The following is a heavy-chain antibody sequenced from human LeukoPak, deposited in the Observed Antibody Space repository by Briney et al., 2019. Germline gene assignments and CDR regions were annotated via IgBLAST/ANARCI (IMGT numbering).Heavy chain of an antibody. CDR3: ASGYFDSGGPPRYFDY. Sequence: SETLSLTCTVPGGSRNSSSSYWGWIRQPPGKGLEWIASIYCSGSAYYNLSLKSRIAISVDTSKNQFSLKLSSVTAADTAVYYCASGYFDSGGPPRYFDYWGQGTLVTVSS. V-gene: IGHV4-39*01. J-gene: IGHJ4*02. D-gene: IGHD3-22*01. CDR1: GGSRNSSSSY. CDR2: IYCSGSA.